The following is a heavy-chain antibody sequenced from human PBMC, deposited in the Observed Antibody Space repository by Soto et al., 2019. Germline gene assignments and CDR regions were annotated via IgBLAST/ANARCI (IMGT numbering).Heavy chain of an antibody. V-gene: IGHV3-23*01. CDR3: AKDGDCISTSCYGEGFDP. Sequence: GGSLRLSCAASGFTFSSYSMNWVRQAPGKGLEWVSAISGSGGSTYYADSVKGRFTISRDNSKNTLYLQMNSLRAEDTAVYYCAKDGDCISTSCYGEGFDPWGQGTLVTVSS. CDR2: ISGSGGST. CDR1: GFTFSSYS. D-gene: IGHD2-2*01. J-gene: IGHJ5*02.